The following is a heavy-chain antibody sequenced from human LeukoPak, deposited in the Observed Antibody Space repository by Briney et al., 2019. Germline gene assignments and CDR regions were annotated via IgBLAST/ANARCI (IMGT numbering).Heavy chain of an antibody. CDR3: ARVSDWSQQLVGLYYYYGMDV. V-gene: IGHV4-4*07. J-gene: IGHJ6*02. CDR2: IYTSGST. CDR1: GGSISSYY. Sequence: SETLSLTCTVSGGSISSYYWSWIRQPAGKGLEWIGRIYTSGSTNYNPSLKSRVTMSVDTSKNQFSLKLSSVTAADTAVYYCARVSDWSQQLVGLYYYYGMDVWGQGTTVTVSS. D-gene: IGHD6-6*01.